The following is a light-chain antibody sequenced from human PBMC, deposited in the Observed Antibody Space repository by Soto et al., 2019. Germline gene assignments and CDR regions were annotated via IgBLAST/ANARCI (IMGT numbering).Light chain of an antibody. CDR1: SSDVGGYNY. J-gene: IGLJ1*01. Sequence: QSALTQPRSVSGSPGQSVTISCTGTSSDVGGYNYVSWYQQHPGKAPKLMIYGVTKRPSGVPDRFSGSKSGNTASLTISGLQAEDEADYYCCSYAGRYTFYVFGTGTKSPS. CDR3: CSYAGRYTFYV. CDR2: GVT. V-gene: IGLV2-11*01.